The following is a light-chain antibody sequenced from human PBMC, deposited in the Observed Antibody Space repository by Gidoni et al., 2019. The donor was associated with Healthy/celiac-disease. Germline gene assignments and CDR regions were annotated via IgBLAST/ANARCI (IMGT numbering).Light chain of an antibody. CDR3: QQRSNWPRT. V-gene: IGKV3-11*01. Sequence: EIVLTQSPATLSLSPGERATLSCRASQSISSYLAWYQQKPGQAPRLLIYDASTRATGIPARFSGSGSGTDFTLTSSSLEPEDFAVYYCQQRSNWPRTFXXXTKVEIK. J-gene: IGKJ1*01. CDR2: DAS. CDR1: QSISSY.